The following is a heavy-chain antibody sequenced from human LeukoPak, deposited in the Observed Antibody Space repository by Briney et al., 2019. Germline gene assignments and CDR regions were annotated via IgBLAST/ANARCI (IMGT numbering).Heavy chain of an antibody. J-gene: IGHJ4*03. CDR1: GFTFSSYS. Sequence: GGSLRLSCAASGFTFSSYSMHWVRRAPGKGLVWVSRITSDGSNTSYADSVKGRFTISRDNSKNTLYLQMNSLRAEDTAVYYCGGKRWDRSCYYFFRCPGIEYWGQGSLV. V-gene: IGHV3-74*01. D-gene: IGHD3-22*01. CDR2: ITSDGSNT. CDR3: GGKRWDRSCYYFFRCPGIEY.